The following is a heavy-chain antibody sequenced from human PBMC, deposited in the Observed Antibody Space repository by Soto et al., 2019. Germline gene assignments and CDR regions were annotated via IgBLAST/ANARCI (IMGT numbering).Heavy chain of an antibody. CDR3: ARDLGYYESDGYFDY. D-gene: IGHD3-22*01. CDR2: ISSSGSII. CDR1: GFTFSDNY. Sequence: GSLRLSCAASGFTFSDNYMSWIRQAPGKGLEWVSYISSSGSIIYYADSVKGRFTISRDNAKNSLYLQMNILRAEDTAVYYCARDLGYYESDGYFDYWGQGALVTVSS. J-gene: IGHJ4*02. V-gene: IGHV3-11*01.